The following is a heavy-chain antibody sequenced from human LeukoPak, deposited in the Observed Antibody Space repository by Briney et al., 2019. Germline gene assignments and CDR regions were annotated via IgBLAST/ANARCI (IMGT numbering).Heavy chain of an antibody. J-gene: IGHJ6*03. Sequence: ASVKVSCKASGYTFTDYHLHWVRQATGQGLEWMGWMNPNSGNTGYAQKFQGRVTMTRNTSISTAYMELSSLRSEDTAVYYCARGFVRTTVYMDVWGKGTTVTISS. CDR1: GYTFTDYH. D-gene: IGHD3-10*02. V-gene: IGHV1-8*02. CDR2: MNPNSGNT. CDR3: ARGFVRTTVYMDV.